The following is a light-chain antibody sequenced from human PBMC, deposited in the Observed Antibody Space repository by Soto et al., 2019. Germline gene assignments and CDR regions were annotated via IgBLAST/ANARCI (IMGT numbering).Light chain of an antibody. CDR1: QSISNK. CDR2: GAS. Sequence: EIVMTQSPGTLSVSPGERATLSCRSSQSISNKLAWHQQKPGQAPRLLVYGASTRASGISPRFTGSGSGTDFNLTISSLQSEDFAVYYCQQYNNWPRVTFGQGTRLEIK. CDR3: QQYNNWPRVT. V-gene: IGKV3-15*01. J-gene: IGKJ5*01.